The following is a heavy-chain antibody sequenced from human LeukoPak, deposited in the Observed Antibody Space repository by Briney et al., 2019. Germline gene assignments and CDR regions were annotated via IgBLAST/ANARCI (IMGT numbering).Heavy chain of an antibody. D-gene: IGHD5-12*01. CDR3: ARGLRRATPHSPWYFDL. J-gene: IGHJ2*01. CDR2: TYYRSKWYN. V-gene: IGHV6-1*01. Sequence: SQTLSLTCAISGDSVSSNSAAWNWIRQSPSRGLEWLGRTYYRSKWYNDYAVSVKSRITINPDTSKNQFSLKLSSVTAADTAVYYCARGLRRATPHSPWYFDLWGRGTLVTVSS. CDR1: GDSVSSNSAA.